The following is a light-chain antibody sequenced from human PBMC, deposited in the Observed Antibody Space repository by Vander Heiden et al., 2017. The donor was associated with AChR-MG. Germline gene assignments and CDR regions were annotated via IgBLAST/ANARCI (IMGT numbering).Light chain of an antibody. J-gene: IGLJ1*01. V-gene: IGLV3-1*01. CDR2: QDS. Sequence: SSEPTHPPTVCVSPGQTASITGSGDKLGDKCACWYQQKPGQSLVLVIYQDSKRPAGIPERFSGSNSGNTATLTISGTQAMDEADYYGQAWDSSTGVFGTGTKVTVL. CDR1: KLGDKC. CDR3: QAWDSSTGV.